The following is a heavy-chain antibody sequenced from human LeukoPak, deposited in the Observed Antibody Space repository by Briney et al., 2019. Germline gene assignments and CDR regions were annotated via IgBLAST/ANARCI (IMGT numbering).Heavy chain of an antibody. CDR2: IYTSGSI. Sequence: SETLSLTCTVSGGSISTYYWSWIRQPAGKGLEWIGRIYTSGSINYNPSLKSRVTMSVDTSKNQFSLKLSSVTAADTAMYSCARGPSYSYGYRHYFDYWGQGTLVTVSS. CDR1: GGSISTYY. V-gene: IGHV4-4*07. J-gene: IGHJ4*02. CDR3: ARGPSYSYGYRHYFDY. D-gene: IGHD5-18*01.